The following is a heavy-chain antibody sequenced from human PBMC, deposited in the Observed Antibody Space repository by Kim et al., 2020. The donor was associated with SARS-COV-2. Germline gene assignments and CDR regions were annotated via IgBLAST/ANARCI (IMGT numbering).Heavy chain of an antibody. D-gene: IGHD3-3*01. Sequence: SETLSLTCTVSGGSISSSSYYWGWIRQPPGKGLEWFGSIYYSGSTYYNPSLKSRVTISVDTSKNQFSLKLSSVTAADTAVYSCARGAGYDFWSGYPDYWG. V-gene: IGHV4-39*01. CDR2: IYYSGST. CDR1: GGSISSSSYY. CDR3: ARGAGYDFWSGYPDY. J-gene: IGHJ4*01.